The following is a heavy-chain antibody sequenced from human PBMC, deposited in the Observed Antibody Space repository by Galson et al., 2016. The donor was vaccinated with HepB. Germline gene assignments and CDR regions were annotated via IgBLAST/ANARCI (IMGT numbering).Heavy chain of an antibody. V-gene: IGHV3-48*02. Sequence: SLRLSCAASGFTFSSYHMNWVRQAPGKGLHWVAYITSNSDTIYSAYSVKGRFTISRDNAKNSLYLQMNSLRDEDTAEYYCAREPFSSPWDYWGPGTLVTVSA. CDR1: GFTFSSYH. J-gene: IGHJ4*02. D-gene: IGHD6-6*01. CDR2: ITSNSDTI. CDR3: AREPFSSPWDY.